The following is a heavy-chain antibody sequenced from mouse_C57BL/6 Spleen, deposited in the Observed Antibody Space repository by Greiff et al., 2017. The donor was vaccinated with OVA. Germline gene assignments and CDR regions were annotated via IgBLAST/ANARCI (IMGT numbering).Heavy chain of an antibody. CDR3: AREDDLDSSGYSY. J-gene: IGHJ2*01. CDR2: INANNGGT. D-gene: IGHD3-2*02. V-gene: IGHV1-22*01. CDR1: GYTFTDYN. Sequence: VQLQQPGPELVKPGASAKMSCKASGYTFTDYNMHTVKQSHGKSLEWIGYINANNGGTSSNRKFKGKATLTVNKSSSTAYMELRSLTSEDSAVYYCAREDDLDSSGYSYWGQGTTLTVSS.